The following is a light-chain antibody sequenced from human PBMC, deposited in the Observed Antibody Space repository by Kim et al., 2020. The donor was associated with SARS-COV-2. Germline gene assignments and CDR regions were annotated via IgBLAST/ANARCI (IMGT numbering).Light chain of an antibody. CDR2: GKN. CDR3: NSRDSSGNHP. Sequence: VALGQTVRITCQGDSLRSYYASWYQQKPGQAPVLVIYGKNNRSSGIPDRFSGSSSGNTASLTITGAQAEDEADYYCNSRDSSGNHPFGGGTQLTVL. V-gene: IGLV3-19*01. CDR1: SLRSYY. J-gene: IGLJ2*01.